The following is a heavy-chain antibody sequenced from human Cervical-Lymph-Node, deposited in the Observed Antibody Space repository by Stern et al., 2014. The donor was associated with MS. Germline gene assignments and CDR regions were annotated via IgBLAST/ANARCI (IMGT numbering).Heavy chain of an antibody. Sequence: VQLVQSGAEVKKPGESLKISCKGSGYNFTSYRIGWVRQMPGKGLEWIGIIYPGDSDTRYRPSLQGPVTISADKSISTAYLQWSSLKASDTAMYYCARHCAKREQCAFDYWGQGTLVTVSS. D-gene: IGHD6-19*01. J-gene: IGHJ4*02. CDR2: IYPGDSDT. CDR1: GYNFTSYR. V-gene: IGHV5-51*01. CDR3: ARHCAKREQCAFDY.